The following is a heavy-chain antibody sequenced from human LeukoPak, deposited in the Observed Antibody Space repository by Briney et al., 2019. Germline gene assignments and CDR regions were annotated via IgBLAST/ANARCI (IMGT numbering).Heavy chain of an antibody. CDR1: GYTFTSYD. J-gene: IGHJ4*02. Sequence: ASVTVSLKASGYTFTSYDIHWVRQATGQGLEWMGWMNPNSGNTGYAQRFQGRVTMTRNTSIRKAYMELSSLRSEDTAVYYCARVRGYSGYDYRYWGQGTLVSVSS. CDR3: ARVRGYSGYDYRY. D-gene: IGHD5-12*01. V-gene: IGHV1-8*01. CDR2: MNPNSGNT.